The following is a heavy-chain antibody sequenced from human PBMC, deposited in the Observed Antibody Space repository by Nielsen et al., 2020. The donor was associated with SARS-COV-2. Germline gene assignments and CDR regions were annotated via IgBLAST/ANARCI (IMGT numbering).Heavy chain of an antibody. J-gene: IGHJ6*02. CDR2: ISSSSYI. Sequence: VRQAPGKGLEWVSSISSSSYIYYADSVKGRFTISRDNSKNTLYLQMNSLRAEDTAVYYCAKDGGGVWFGELSSYYGMDVWGQGTTVTVSS. V-gene: IGHV3-69-1*01. D-gene: IGHD3-10*01. CDR3: AKDGGGVWFGELSSYYGMDV.